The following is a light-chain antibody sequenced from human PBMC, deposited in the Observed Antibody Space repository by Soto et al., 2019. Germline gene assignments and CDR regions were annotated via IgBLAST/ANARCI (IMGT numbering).Light chain of an antibody. CDR2: GAS. Sequence: EIVMTQSPATLSVSRGERATLSCRASQSVSSSYLAWYQQKPGQAPRLLIYGASTRATGIPARFSGSGSGTDFTLTISSLQSEDFAVYYCQQYNNWPQTFGPGTKVDIK. CDR1: QSVSSSY. V-gene: IGKV3-15*01. CDR3: QQYNNWPQT. J-gene: IGKJ3*01.